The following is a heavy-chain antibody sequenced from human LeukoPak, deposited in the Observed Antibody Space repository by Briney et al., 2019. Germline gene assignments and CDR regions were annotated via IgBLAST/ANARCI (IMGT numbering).Heavy chain of an antibody. CDR1: GFTFSSYA. CDR3: ARQVVVAANDY. J-gene: IGHJ4*02. V-gene: IGHV3-30*04. CDR2: ISYDGSNK. Sequence: GRSLRLSCAASGFTFSSYAMHWVRQAPGKGLEWVAVISYDGSNKYYADSVKGRFTISRDNSKNTLYLQMNSLRAEDTAVYYCARQVVVAANDYWGQGTLVTVSS. D-gene: IGHD2-15*01.